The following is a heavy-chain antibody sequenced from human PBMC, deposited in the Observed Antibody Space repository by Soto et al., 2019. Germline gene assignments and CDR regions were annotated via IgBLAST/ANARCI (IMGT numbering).Heavy chain of an antibody. D-gene: IGHD1-1*01. V-gene: IGHV5-51*01. CDR2: IYPSDSDT. CDR3: ATGRVSTRTFAY. J-gene: IGHJ4*02. Sequence: PGESLKISCKGSGYNFAGYWIAWVRQMPGKGLELMGIIYPSDSDTRYRPSFQGQVTISADKSISSAYLQWSSLRASDTAMYYCATGRVSTRTFAYWGQGTPVTFSS. CDR1: GYNFAGYW.